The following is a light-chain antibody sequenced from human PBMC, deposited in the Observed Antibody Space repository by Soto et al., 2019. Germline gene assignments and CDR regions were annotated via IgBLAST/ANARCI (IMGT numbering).Light chain of an antibody. CDR2: GAY. CDR1: QSVSDN. J-gene: IGKJ2*01. V-gene: IGKV3-15*01. CDR3: QQYQTWPYT. Sequence: DTVLTQSPATLSVSPGERASFSCRASQSVSDNTAWYQQKPGQAPRLLIYGAYNRASGVPARFSGFGSGTEFTLTISGLQSEDSATYFCQQYQTWPYTFGQGTKVDIK.